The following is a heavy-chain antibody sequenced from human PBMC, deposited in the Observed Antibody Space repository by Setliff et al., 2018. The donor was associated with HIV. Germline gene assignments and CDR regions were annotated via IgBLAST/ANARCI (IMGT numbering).Heavy chain of an antibody. D-gene: IGHD3-10*01. CDR1: GFTFDDYA. Sequence: PGGSLRLSCAASGFTFDDYAMHWVRQAPGKGLEWVSLISWDGGSTYYADSVKGRFTISRDNSKNSLYLQMNSLRAEDTALYYCVKALMVQGVSLQYFQNWGQGTLVTVSP. CDR2: ISWDGGST. CDR3: VKALMVQGVSLQYFQN. J-gene: IGHJ1*01. V-gene: IGHV3-43D*03.